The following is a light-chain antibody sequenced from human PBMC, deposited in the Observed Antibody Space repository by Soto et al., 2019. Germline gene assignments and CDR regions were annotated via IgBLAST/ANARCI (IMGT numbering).Light chain of an antibody. J-gene: IGLJ1*01. V-gene: IGLV2-11*01. CDR3: YSYAGRYTFV. Sequence: QSALTQPRSVSGSPGQSVTISCTGTSSDVGGYNYVSWYQQHPGRAPKVMIYDVSTRPSGVPDRFSGSKSGNTASLTISELHAEDEADYYCYSYAGRYTFVFGTGTKLTVL. CDR1: SSDVGGYNY. CDR2: DVS.